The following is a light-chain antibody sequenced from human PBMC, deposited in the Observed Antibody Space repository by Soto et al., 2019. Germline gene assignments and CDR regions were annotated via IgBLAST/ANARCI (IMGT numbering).Light chain of an antibody. CDR2: AVT. V-gene: IGLV2-23*02. CDR3: CSFAGTSTFV. CDR1: SGDVGGYKL. Sequence: QSVLTQPASVSGSPGQTITISCTGTSGDVGGYKLVSWYQQYAGKVPKVIIYAVTERPSGVSTRFSGSKSGNTASLTISGLQAEDEATYYCCSFAGTSTFVFGGGTKLTVL. J-gene: IGLJ2*01.